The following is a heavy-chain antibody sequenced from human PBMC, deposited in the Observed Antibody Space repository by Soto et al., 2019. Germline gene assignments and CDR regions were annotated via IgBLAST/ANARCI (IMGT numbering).Heavy chain of an antibody. CDR2: INHSGST. V-gene: IGHV4-34*01. Sequence: QVQLQQWGAGLLKPSETLSLTCAVYGGSFSGYYWSWIRQPPGKGLEWIGEINHSGSTNYNPSLKSRVTTAVDTSKNQFSLKLSSVTAADTAVYYWAKGGVPAAIGYYYYYMDVWGKGTTVTVSS. CDR1: GGSFSGYY. CDR3: AKGGVPAAIGYYYYYMDV. D-gene: IGHD2-2*01. J-gene: IGHJ6*03.